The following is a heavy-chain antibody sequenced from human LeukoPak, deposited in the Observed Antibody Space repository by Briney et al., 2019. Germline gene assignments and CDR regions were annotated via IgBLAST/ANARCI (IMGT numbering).Heavy chain of an antibody. D-gene: IGHD1-26*01. CDR2: VHLNGAT. CDR1: GGSITTTNW. Sequence: SETLSLTCAVSGGSITTTNWWSWVRQPPGKGLEWIGEVHLNGATNYNPSLESRFSMSIDKSNNHLSLEVTSVTAADTAMYYCTIESGAFSPFGFWGQGTLVTVSS. V-gene: IGHV4-4*02. CDR3: TIESGAFSPFGF. J-gene: IGHJ4*02.